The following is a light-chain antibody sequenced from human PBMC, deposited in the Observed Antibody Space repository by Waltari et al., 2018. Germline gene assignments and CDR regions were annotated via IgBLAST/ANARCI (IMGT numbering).Light chain of an antibody. Sequence: DIVMTQSPDSLALSLGERATINCKSSQSVLYSSNNKNYLAWYQQKPGQPPKLLIYWASTRESVVPDRFSGSGSGTDFTLTISSLQAEDVAVYYCQQYYSTLPITFGQGTRLEIK. CDR2: WAS. CDR3: QQYYSTLPIT. V-gene: IGKV4-1*01. CDR1: QSVLYSSNNKNY. J-gene: IGKJ5*01.